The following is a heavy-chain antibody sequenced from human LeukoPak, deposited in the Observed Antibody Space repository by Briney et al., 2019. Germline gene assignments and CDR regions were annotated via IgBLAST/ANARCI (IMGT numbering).Heavy chain of an antibody. CDR2: IYSGGNT. D-gene: IGHD3-22*01. J-gene: IGHJ6*03. V-gene: IGHV3-53*05. CDR3: AKDGGGYYPYYYYYMDV. CDR1: GFTVSSNS. Sequence: PGGSLRLSCTVSGFTVSSNSMSWVRQAPGKGLEWVSFIYSGGNTHYSDSVKGRFTISRDNSKNTLYLQMNSLRAEDTAVYYCAKDGGGYYPYYYYYMDVWGKGTTVTISS.